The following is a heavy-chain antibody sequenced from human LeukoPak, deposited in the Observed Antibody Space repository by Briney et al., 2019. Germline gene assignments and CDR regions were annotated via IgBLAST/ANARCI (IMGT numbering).Heavy chain of an antibody. CDR1: GFTFSDFS. CDR2: TNTTSSGV. CDR3: VRDFSLTRLERPFDY. J-gene: IGHJ4*02. D-gene: IGHD1-1*01. Sequence: GGSLRLSCAASGFTFSDFSVNWVRQAPGKGLEWLAYTNTTSSGVYYADSVKGRFTISRDNAQNSLYLQMNSLRAEDTAVYYCVRDFSLTRLERPFDYWGQGTLVTVSS. V-gene: IGHV3-48*04.